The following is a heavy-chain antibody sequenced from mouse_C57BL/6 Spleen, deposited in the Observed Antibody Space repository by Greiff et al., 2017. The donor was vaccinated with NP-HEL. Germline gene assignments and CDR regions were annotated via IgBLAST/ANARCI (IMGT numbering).Heavy chain of an antibody. CDR3: ARPSGDYDPFYYAMDY. CDR1: GYTFTDYN. Sequence: VQLQQSGPELVKPGASVKMSCKASGYTFTDYNMHWVKQSHGKSLEWIGYINPNNGGTSYNQKFKGKATLTVNKSSSTAYMELRSLTSEDSAVYYCARPSGDYDPFYYAMDYWGQGTSVTVSS. CDR2: INPNNGGT. J-gene: IGHJ4*01. D-gene: IGHD2-4*01. V-gene: IGHV1-22*01.